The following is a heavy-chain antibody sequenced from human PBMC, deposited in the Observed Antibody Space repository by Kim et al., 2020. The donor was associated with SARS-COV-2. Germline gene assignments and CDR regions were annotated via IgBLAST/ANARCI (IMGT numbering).Heavy chain of an antibody. CDR2: ISGSGGST. D-gene: IGHD6-13*01. Sequence: GGSLRLSCAASGFTFSSYAMSWVRQAPGKGLEWVSAISGSGGSTYYADSVKGRFTISRDNSKNTLYLQMNSLRAEDTAVYYCAKGIRYSSSWYYYYGMDVWGQGTTVTVSS. J-gene: IGHJ6*02. CDR3: AKGIRYSSSWYYYYGMDV. CDR1: GFTFSSYA. V-gene: IGHV3-23*01.